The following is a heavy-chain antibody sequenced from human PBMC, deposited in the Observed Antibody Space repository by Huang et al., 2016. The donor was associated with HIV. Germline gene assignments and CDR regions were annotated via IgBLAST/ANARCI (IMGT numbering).Heavy chain of an antibody. J-gene: IGHJ6*02. CDR2: ITHSGST. CDR3: ARGAVRYFDRGGTRYYGMDV. CDR1: GGSFSNYF. Sequence: QVQLQQWGAGLLKPSETLSLTCAVYGGSFSNYFWSWIRQPPGQGLAWIGEITHSGSTNYSPSLKSRGTISVDTSKNQFSRNLTSVTAADTAVYYCARGAVRYFDRGGTRYYGMDVWGQGTTVTVSS. V-gene: IGHV4-34*01. D-gene: IGHD3-9*01.